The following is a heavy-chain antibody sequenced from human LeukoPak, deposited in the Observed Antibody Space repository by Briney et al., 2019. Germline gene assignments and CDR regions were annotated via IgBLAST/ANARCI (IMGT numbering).Heavy chain of an antibody. CDR1: GYTFSDYS. V-gene: IGHV3-48*01. CDR3: ARDQWLDY. CDR2: IGTSGNTI. Sequence: GGSLRLSCAASGYTFSDYSLNWVRQAPGKGLEWVSFIGTSGNTIYYADSVKGRFTVSRDNAKNSLYLQMNSLRAEDTAVYYCARDQWLDYWGRGTLVTVSS. J-gene: IGHJ4*02. D-gene: IGHD6-19*01.